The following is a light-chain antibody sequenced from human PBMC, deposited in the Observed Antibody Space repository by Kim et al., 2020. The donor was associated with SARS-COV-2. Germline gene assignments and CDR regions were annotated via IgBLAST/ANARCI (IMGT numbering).Light chain of an antibody. CDR1: RSNTGSNT. J-gene: IGLJ3*02. Sequence: GQRVTVSCSGSRSNTGSNTVNWFQQVPGTAPKLLIYNDYQRPSGVPDRVSGSKSGTSASLAIGGLQSEDEAHYYCAAWDNSLKGWVFGGGTQLTVL. V-gene: IGLV1-44*01. CDR3: AAWDNSLKGWV. CDR2: NDY.